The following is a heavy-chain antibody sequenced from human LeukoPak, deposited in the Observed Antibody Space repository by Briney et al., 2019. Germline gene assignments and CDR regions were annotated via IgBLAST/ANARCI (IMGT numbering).Heavy chain of an antibody. Sequence: ASVKVSCKASGYTFTGYYIHWVRQAPGQGLEWMGWINPKSGGANYAQKFQGRFTMTRDTSISTAYMKLSRLRSVDTAVYYCAREDFCSSGNCFDPWGQGTLVTVSS. CDR1: GYTFTGYY. J-gene: IGHJ5*02. CDR2: INPKSGGA. CDR3: AREDFCSSGNCFDP. D-gene: IGHD6-13*01. V-gene: IGHV1-2*02.